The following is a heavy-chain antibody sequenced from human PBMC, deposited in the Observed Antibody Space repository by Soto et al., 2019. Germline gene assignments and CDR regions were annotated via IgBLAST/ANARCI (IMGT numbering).Heavy chain of an antibody. D-gene: IGHD3-10*01. Sequence: GGSLRLSCAASGFTFSSYAMSWVRQAPGKGLEWVSAISGSGGSTYYADSVKGRFTISRDNSKNTLYLQMNSLRAEDTAVYYCAKDSVDRRVVRGVIIAYWGQGTLVTVSS. CDR2: ISGSGGST. CDR1: GFTFSSYA. CDR3: AKDSVDRRVVRGVIIAY. J-gene: IGHJ4*02. V-gene: IGHV3-23*01.